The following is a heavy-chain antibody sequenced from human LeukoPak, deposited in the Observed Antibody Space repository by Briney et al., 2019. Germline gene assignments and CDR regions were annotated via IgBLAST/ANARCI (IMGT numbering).Heavy chain of an antibody. D-gene: IGHD3-10*01. Sequence: ASVKVSCKSSGYTFTDYGMNWVRQAPGQGLEWMGWINTKTGNPTYAQGFTGRFVFSLDTSVTTAYLQISSLKAEDTAVYFCARPGVTGGPASDYWGQGIVVTVSS. J-gene: IGHJ4*02. V-gene: IGHV7-4-1*02. CDR3: ARPGVTGGPASDY. CDR2: INTKTGNP. CDR1: GYTFTDYG.